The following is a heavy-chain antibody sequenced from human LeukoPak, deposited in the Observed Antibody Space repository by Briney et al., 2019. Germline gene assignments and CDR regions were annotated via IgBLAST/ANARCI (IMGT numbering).Heavy chain of an antibody. J-gene: IGHJ4*02. Sequence: GGSLRLSCAASGFTFSDYYMSWIRQAPGKGLEWVSYISSSGSTIYYADSVKGRFTISRDNAKNSLYLQMNSLRAEDTAVYYCARVFINYYDSSGCYDYWGQGTLVTVSS. D-gene: IGHD3-22*01. CDR1: GFTFSDYY. CDR3: ARVFINYYDSSGCYDY. V-gene: IGHV3-11*04. CDR2: ISSSGSTI.